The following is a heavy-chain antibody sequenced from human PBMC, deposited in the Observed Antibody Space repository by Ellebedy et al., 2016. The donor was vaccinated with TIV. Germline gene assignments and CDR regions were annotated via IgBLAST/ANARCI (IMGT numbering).Heavy chain of an antibody. Sequence: MPSETLSLTCTVSGGSISSYYWSWIRQPPGKGLEWIGYIYYSGSTNYNPSLKSRVTISVDTSKNQFSLKLSSVTAADTAVYYCARALFGILTGYSFDLWGRGTLVTVSS. D-gene: IGHD3-9*01. CDR3: ARALFGILTGYSFDL. V-gene: IGHV4-59*01. CDR2: IYYSGST. J-gene: IGHJ2*01. CDR1: GGSISSYY.